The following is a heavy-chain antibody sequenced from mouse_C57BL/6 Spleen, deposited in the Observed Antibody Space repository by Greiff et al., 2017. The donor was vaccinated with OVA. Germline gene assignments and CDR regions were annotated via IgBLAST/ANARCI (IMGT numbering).Heavy chain of an antibody. V-gene: IGHV1-76*01. Sequence: VKLMESGAELVRPGASVKLSCKASGYTFTDYYINWVKQRPGQGLEWIARIYPGSGNTYYNEKFKGKATLTAEKSSSTAYMQLSSLTSEDSAVYFCARAPLDYYGSSWFAYWGQGTLVTVSA. CDR2: IYPGSGNT. CDR3: ARAPLDYYGSSWFAY. J-gene: IGHJ3*01. CDR1: GYTFTDYY. D-gene: IGHD1-1*01.